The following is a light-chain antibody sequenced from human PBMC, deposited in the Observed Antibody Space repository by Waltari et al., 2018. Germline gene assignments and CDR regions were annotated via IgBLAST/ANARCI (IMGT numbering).Light chain of an antibody. CDR1: TSDVGVYMS. J-gene: IGLJ1*01. V-gene: IGLV2-14*03. CDR2: DVS. Sequence: QSALTQPASVSGSPGQSITISCTGTTSDVGVYMSVSWYQHPADKAPRLMIFDVSHRPSGVSSRFSGSKSGNTASLTISGLQVEDEADYYCCSYTSSTTLYVFGTGTRVTVL. CDR3: CSYTSSTTLYV.